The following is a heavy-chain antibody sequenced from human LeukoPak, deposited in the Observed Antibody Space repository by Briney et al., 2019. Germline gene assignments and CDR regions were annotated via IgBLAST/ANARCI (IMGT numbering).Heavy chain of an antibody. J-gene: IGHJ3*02. CDR3: ARFRLGDDAFDI. V-gene: IGHV1-8*03. CDR2: MNPNSGNT. Sequence: ASVKVSCKSSAYTFTRYDINWVRQATEQGLEWMGWMNPNSGNTGYAQKFQGRVTITRNTSISTAYMELSSLRSEDTAVYYCARFRLGDDAFDIWGQGTMVTVSS. D-gene: IGHD3-10*01. CDR1: AYTFTRYD.